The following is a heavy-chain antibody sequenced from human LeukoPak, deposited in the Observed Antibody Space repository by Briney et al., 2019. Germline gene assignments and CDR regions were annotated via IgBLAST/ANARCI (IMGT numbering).Heavy chain of an antibody. CDR3: ARISSGLYFDY. J-gene: IGHJ4*02. CDR1: GFTFSSYG. V-gene: IGHV3-30*03. Sequence: GGSLRLSCAASGFTFSSYGMHWVRQAPGKGLEWVAVISYDGSNKYYADSVKGRFTISRDNSKNTLYLQMNSLRAEDTAVYYCARISSGLYFDYWGQGTLVTVSS. D-gene: IGHD3-22*01. CDR2: ISYDGSNK.